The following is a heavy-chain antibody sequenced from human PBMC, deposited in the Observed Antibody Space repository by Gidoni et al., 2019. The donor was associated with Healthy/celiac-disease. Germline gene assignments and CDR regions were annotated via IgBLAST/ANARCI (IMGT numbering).Heavy chain of an antibody. CDR2: ISSSSWYI. J-gene: IGHJ6*02. CDR3: ARVRGSSWHTPKGGLVYYYYGMDV. D-gene: IGHD6-13*01. CDR1: ISTFLIYS. Sequence: EVQLVESGGGLVTPGVSLRLSQSPSISTFLIYSTHSVRQPPGKGLERVSPISSSSWYIYYADSVKGRFTISRDNAKNSLYLQMNSLSAEDTAVYYCARVRGSSWHTPKGGLVYYYYGMDVWGQGTTVTVSS. V-gene: IGHV3-21*01.